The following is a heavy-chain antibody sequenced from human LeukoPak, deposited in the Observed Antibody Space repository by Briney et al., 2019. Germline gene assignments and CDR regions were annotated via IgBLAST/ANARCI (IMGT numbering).Heavy chain of an antibody. J-gene: IGHJ4*02. CDR1: GGTFSSYA. V-gene: IGHV1-69*04. CDR2: IIPILGIA. Sequence: ASVKVSCKASGGTFSSYAISWVRQAPGQGLEWMGRIIPILGIANYAQKFQGRVTITADKSTSTAYMELSSLRSDDTAVYYCARAGGELRYFDWLDYWGQGTLVTVSS. CDR3: ARAGGELRYFDWLDY. D-gene: IGHD3-9*01.